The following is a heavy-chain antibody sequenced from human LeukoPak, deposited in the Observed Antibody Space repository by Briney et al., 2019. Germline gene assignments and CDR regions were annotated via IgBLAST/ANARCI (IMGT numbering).Heavy chain of an antibody. Sequence: SETLSLTCTVSGGSISSSSCYWGWIRQPPGKGLEWIAIIYHSGRTSYNPSLKSRVTISLDTSKNQFSLNLRSVTAADTAVYYCASRTTYFGWIPSESPSCFDYWGQGTLVTVSS. CDR2: IYHSGRT. CDR1: GGSISSSSCY. V-gene: IGHV4-39*07. J-gene: IGHJ4*02. CDR3: ASRTTYFGWIPSESPSCFDY. D-gene: IGHD3-9*01.